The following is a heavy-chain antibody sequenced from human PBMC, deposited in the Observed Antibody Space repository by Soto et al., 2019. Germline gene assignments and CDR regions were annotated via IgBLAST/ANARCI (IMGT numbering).Heavy chain of an antibody. V-gene: IGHV1-69*13. D-gene: IGHD2-2*01. Sequence: SVKVSCKAYGGTFSSYGISWVRQAPGQGLEWMGGIIPLFGTTNFAHKFKGRVTITADESASTIYMELSSLRSEDTAVYYCARDHFFCSSPSCYARTFGMDVWGQGTSVTVSS. J-gene: IGHJ6*02. CDR3: ARDHFFCSSPSCYARTFGMDV. CDR2: IIPLFGTT. CDR1: GGTFSSYG.